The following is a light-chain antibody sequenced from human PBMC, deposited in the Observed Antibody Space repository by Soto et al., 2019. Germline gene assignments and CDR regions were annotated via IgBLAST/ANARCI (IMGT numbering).Light chain of an antibody. V-gene: IGLV2-14*03. J-gene: IGLJ3*02. Sequence: QSVLTQPASMSGSPGQSITISCTGTGSDVGGYNYVSWYQQHPGKAPKLMIYEVSNRPSGVSNRFSGSKSANTASLPISGLQAEDEADYYCSSYTSSRTRVFGGGTQLTVL. CDR1: GSDVGGYNY. CDR2: EVS. CDR3: SSYTSSRTRV.